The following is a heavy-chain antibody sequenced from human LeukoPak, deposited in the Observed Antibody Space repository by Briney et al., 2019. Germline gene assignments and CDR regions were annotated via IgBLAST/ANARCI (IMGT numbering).Heavy chain of an antibody. J-gene: IGHJ3*02. Sequence: GASVKVSCKVSGYTLTGLCMHWVRQAPGKGLEWMGGFDPEDGETIYAQKFQGRVTMTEDTSTDTAYMELSSLRSEDTAVYYCATVYSEDAFDIWGQGTMVTVSS. CDR1: GYTLTGLC. D-gene: IGHD1-26*01. CDR2: FDPEDGET. CDR3: ATVYSEDAFDI. V-gene: IGHV1-24*01.